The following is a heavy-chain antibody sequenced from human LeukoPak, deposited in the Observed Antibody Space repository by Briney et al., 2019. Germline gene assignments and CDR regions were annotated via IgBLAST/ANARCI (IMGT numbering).Heavy chain of an antibody. Sequence: ASVKVSCKASGYTFTSYAMHWVRQAPGQRLDWMGWINAGNGSTKYSQKFQGRVTITRDTSASTAYMELSSLRSEDTAVYYCARDGRRIAVADYWGQGTLVTVSS. D-gene: IGHD6-19*01. CDR3: ARDGRRIAVADY. J-gene: IGHJ4*02. CDR1: GYTFTSYA. CDR2: INAGNGST. V-gene: IGHV1-3*01.